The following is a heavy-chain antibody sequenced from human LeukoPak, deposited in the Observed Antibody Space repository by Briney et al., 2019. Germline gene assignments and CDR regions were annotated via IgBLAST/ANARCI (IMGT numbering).Heavy chain of an antibody. Sequence: SETLSLTCTVSGXSISSHYGSWIRQPPGKTLEWIGYIYYSGSTNYNPSLRSRVTISVDSSKNQFSLKLSSVTAADTAVYYCARGSGQWGFDSWGQGTLVTVSS. D-gene: IGHD3-10*01. J-gene: IGHJ4*02. CDR2: IYYSGST. CDR3: ARGSGQWGFDS. CDR1: GXSISSHY. V-gene: IGHV4-59*11.